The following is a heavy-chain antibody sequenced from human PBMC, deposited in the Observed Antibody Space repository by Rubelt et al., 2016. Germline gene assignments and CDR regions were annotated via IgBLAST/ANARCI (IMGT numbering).Heavy chain of an antibody. CDR2: IWYDGSNK. V-gene: IGHV3-33*06. CDR3: AKGWYSSGWGYFDY. J-gene: IGHJ4*02. D-gene: IGHD6-19*01. Sequence: IWYDGSNKFYADSVKGRFSISKDNSKNTLYLQMSSLRAEDTAVYYCAKGWYSSGWGYFDYWGQGTLVTVSS.